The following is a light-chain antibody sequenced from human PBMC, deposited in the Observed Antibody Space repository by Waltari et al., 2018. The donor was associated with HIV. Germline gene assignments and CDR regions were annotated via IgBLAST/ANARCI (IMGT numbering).Light chain of an antibody. CDR1: SSDVGSYYL. CDR3: AAWDDSLNGPV. CDR2: EVS. V-gene: IGLV2-23*02. Sequence: QSALTQPASVSGSPGQSITISCTGTSSDVGSYYLVSWYQQHPGKAPKLMIYEVSKRPSGVSNRFSGSKSGNTASLTISGLQSEDEADYYCAAWDDSLNGPVFGGGTKLTVL. J-gene: IGLJ2*01.